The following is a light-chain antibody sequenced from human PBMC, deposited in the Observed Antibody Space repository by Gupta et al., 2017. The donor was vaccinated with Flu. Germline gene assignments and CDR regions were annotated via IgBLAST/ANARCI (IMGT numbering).Light chain of an antibody. V-gene: IGKV2-28*01. CDR1: QSLLYANGYNY. Sequence: DTVMTQPPLSMSVTPGEPASISCRSSQSLLYANGYNYLDWYLQKPGQSPQLLIYLGSNRASGVPDRFSGSGPGTTFTLKISRVEAEDVGVYYCMQALHTPPTFGQGTKVEVK. CDR2: LGS. J-gene: IGKJ1*01. CDR3: MQALHTPPT.